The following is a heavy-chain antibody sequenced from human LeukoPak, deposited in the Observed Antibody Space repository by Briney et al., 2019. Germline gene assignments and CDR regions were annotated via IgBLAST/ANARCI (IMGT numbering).Heavy chain of an antibody. V-gene: IGHV3-30-3*01. Sequence: GGSLRLSCAASGFTFSSYAMHWVRQAPGKGLEWVAVISYDGSNKYYADSVKGRFTISRDNSKNTLYLQMNSLRAEDTAVYYCARDGGPYDYGDSRGFDYWGQGTLVTVSS. CDR3: ARDGGPYDYGDSRGFDY. J-gene: IGHJ4*02. CDR2: ISYDGSNK. D-gene: IGHD4-17*01. CDR1: GFTFSSYA.